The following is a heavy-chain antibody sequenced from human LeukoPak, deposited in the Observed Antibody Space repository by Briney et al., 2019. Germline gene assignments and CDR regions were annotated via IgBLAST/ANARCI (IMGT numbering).Heavy chain of an antibody. J-gene: IGHJ4*02. D-gene: IGHD3-10*01. V-gene: IGHV3-23*01. CDR3: AKVVEGSGSTDY. CDR1: GFTFSSYA. Sequence: GGSLRLSCAASGFTFSSYAMSWVRQAPVKGLEWVSAISGSGGSTYYADSVKGRFTISRDNSKNTLYLQMNSLRAEDTAVYYCAKVVEGSGSTDYWGQGTLVTVSS. CDR2: ISGSGGST.